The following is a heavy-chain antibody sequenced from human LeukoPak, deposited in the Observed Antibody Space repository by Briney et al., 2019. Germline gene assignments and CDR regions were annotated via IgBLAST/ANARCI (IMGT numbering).Heavy chain of an antibody. J-gene: IGHJ6*02. V-gene: IGHV1-69*01. D-gene: IGHD6-6*01. Sequence: GSSVKVSCKASGGTFSSYAISWVRQAPGQGLEWMGGIIPIFGTANYAQKFQVRVTITADESTSTAYMELSSLRSEDTAVYYCARDGGIAARTPNYYYYGMDVWGQGTTVTVSS. CDR2: IIPIFGTA. CDR1: GGTFSSYA. CDR3: ARDGGIAARTPNYYYYGMDV.